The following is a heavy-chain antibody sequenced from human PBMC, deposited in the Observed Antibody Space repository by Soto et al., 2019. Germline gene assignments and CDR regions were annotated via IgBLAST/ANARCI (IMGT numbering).Heavy chain of an antibody. V-gene: IGHV1-2*02. CDR3: ARESGGATATLDYYDFYMDV. CDR2: INPNGGAT. J-gene: IGHJ6*03. D-gene: IGHD5-12*01. Sequence: QVQLVQSGAEVKKPGASVKVSCKTSGDSFSAFYLHWVRQAPGPGLEWLGWINPNGGATKYAQKFRGRVAMTRDTSIRTAYLELSSLRSDDTAIYYCARESGGATATLDYYDFYMDVWGKGTTVTVSS. CDR1: GDSFSAFY.